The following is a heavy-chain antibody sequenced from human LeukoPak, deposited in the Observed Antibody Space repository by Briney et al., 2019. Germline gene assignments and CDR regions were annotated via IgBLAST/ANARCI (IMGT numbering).Heavy chain of an antibody. D-gene: IGHD2-2*01. V-gene: IGHV3-30*02. CDR2: IRYDGSNK. J-gene: IGHJ4*02. CDR3: APQPYCSGTSCYPPDY. CDR1: GFTFSSYG. Sequence: GGSLRLSCAASGFTFSSYGMHWVRQAPGKGLEWVAFIRYDGSNKYYADSVKGRFTISRDNSKNTLYLQMNSLRAEDTAVYYCAPQPYCSGTSCYPPDYWGQGTLVTVSS.